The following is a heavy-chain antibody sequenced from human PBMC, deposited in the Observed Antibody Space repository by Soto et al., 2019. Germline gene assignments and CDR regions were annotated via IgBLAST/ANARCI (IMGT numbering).Heavy chain of an antibody. J-gene: IGHJ4*02. V-gene: IGHV3-74*01. CDR3: TRELNYKLDN. CDR2: INNDGSTT. Sequence: GGSLRLSCTVSGFTFTNFLMHWVRQAPGKGLVWVSRINNDGSTTRYADSVKGRFTISRDNAKNTLYLQMNSLRADDTAVYYCTRELNYKLDNWGQGALVTVSS. CDR1: GFTFTNFL. D-gene: IGHD1-1*01.